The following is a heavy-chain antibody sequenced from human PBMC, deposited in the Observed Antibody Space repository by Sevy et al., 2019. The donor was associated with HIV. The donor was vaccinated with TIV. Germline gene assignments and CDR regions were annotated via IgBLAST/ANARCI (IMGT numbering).Heavy chain of an antibody. CDR2: ISPDSGGA. V-gene: IGHV1-2*02. CDR1: GYSFIVYY. Sequence: VKVSCKASGYSFIVYYIHWVRQAPGQGLEGMGWISPDSGGAKYARRFQGRVTMTRDTSISTTYMELSGLRSDDTAIYYCVRVYRGSYYFDYWGQGTLVTVSS. J-gene: IGHJ4*02. D-gene: IGHD1-26*01. CDR3: VRVYRGSYYFDY.